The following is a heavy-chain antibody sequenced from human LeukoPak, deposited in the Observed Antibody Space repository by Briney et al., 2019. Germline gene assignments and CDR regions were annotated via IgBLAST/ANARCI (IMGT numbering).Heavy chain of an antibody. D-gene: IGHD3-16*02. CDR3: ASHYNDYVWGSYRSPPGY. CDR2: IYYSGST. Sequence: PSETLSLTCTVSGGSISSYYWSWIRQPPGKGLEWIGYIYYSGSTNYNPSLKSRVTISVDTSKNQFSLKLSSVTAADTAVYYCASHYNDYVWGSYRSPPGYWGQGTLVTVSS. V-gene: IGHV4-59*01. CDR1: GGSISSYY. J-gene: IGHJ4*02.